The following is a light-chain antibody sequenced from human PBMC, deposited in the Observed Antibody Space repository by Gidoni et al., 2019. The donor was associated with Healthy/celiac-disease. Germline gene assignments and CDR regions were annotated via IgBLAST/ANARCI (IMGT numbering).Light chain of an antibody. CDR2: DAS. V-gene: IGKV1-33*01. CDR1: QDLSNY. J-gene: IGKJ5*01. Sequence: LQMTQSPSSLSASVGDRVTITCQASQDLSNYLNWYQQKPGKAPKLLIYDASNLETGVPSRFSGSGSGTDFTFTISSLQPEDIATYYCQQYDNLPITFGQGTRLEIK. CDR3: QQYDNLPIT.